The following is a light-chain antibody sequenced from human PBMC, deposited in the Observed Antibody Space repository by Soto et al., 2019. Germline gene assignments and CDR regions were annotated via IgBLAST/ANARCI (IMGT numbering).Light chain of an antibody. J-gene: IGKJ3*01. CDR2: GAS. V-gene: IGKV1-6*01. CDR3: QQYGSSPFT. Sequence: ALQMTQSPSSLSASVGDRVTITCRASQGIKNFLGWYQQKPGKPPKVLIYGASNLQSGVPPRFSGSGSGTDFTLTISRLEPEDFAVYFCQQYGSSPFTFGPGTKVDIK. CDR1: QGIKNF.